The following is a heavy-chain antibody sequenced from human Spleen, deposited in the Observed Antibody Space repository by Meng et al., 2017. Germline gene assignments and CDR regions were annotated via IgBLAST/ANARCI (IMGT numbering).Heavy chain of an antibody. CDR3: TRGLAPEGYFDL. CDR2: LYGDGTT. CDR1: GFTVSSNY. J-gene: IGHJ2*01. D-gene: IGHD2-21*01. Sequence: EVQLVESGGGLIQPGGSLRLSCAASGFTVSSNYMNWIRQAPGKGLEWVSVLYGDGTTYYAHSVKGRFTISRDNSKNTLYLQMNSLRAKDTAVYYCTRGLAPEGYFDLWGRGTLVTVSS. V-gene: IGHV3-53*01.